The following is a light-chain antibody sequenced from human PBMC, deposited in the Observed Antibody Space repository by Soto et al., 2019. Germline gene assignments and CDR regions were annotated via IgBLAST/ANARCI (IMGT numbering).Light chain of an antibody. Sequence: QSALTQPRSVSGSPGQSVTISCTGTSSDVGGYNYVSWYQQHPGKAPKVMIYDVSKRPSGVPDRFSGSKSGNTASLTISGLQAEDEADYYCCSYAGSYTLFGTGTKVTVL. V-gene: IGLV2-11*01. CDR1: SSDVGGYNY. J-gene: IGLJ1*01. CDR3: CSYAGSYTL. CDR2: DVS.